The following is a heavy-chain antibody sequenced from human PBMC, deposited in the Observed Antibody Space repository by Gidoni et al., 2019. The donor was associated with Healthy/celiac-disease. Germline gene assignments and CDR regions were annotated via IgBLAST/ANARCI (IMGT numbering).Heavy chain of an antibody. CDR1: GYSSTSYW. D-gene: IGHD6-19*01. CDR2: IYPGDSDT. CDR3: ARRIGSGASWYFDL. J-gene: IGHJ2*01. V-gene: IGHV5-51*01. Sequence: VQLVQSGAAVKKPGESRKIACKGSGYSSTSYWIGWVRQMPGKGLEWMGIIYPGDSDTIYSPSFQGQVTISADKSISTAYLQWSSLKSSDTAMYYCARRIGSGASWYFDLWGRGTLVTVSS.